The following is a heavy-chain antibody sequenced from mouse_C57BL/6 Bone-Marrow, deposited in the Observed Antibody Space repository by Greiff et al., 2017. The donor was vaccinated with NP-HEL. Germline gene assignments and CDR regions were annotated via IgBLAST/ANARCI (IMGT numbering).Heavy chain of an antibody. Sequence: EVKLQESGPGLVKPSQSLSLTCSVTGYSITSGYYWNWIRQFPGNKLEWMGYISSDGSNNYNPSLKNRISITRDTSKNQFFLKLNSVTTEDTATYYCARPSYYGSSYGFAYWGQGTLVTVSA. J-gene: IGHJ3*01. D-gene: IGHD1-1*01. CDR2: ISSDGSN. CDR3: ARPSYYGSSYGFAY. V-gene: IGHV3-6*01. CDR1: GYSITSGYY.